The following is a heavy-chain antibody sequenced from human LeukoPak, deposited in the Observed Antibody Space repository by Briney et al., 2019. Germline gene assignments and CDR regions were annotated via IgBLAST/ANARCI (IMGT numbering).Heavy chain of an antibody. Sequence: SETLSLTCTVSGYSISSGYYWGWIRQPPGKGLEWIGSIYHSGSTYYNPSLKSRVTISVDTSKNQFSLKLSSVTAADTAVYYCARHYYYDSSGSRDAFDIWGQGTMLIVSS. CDR2: IYHSGST. D-gene: IGHD3-22*01. CDR1: GYSISSGYY. CDR3: ARHYYYDSSGSRDAFDI. V-gene: IGHV4-38-2*02. J-gene: IGHJ3*02.